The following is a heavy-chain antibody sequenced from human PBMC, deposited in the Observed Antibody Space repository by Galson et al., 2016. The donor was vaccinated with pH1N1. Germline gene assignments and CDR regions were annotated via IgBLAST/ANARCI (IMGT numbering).Heavy chain of an antibody. V-gene: IGHV4-34*01. Sequence: ETLSLTCALYGGSFSGHYWSWIRQSPGKGLEWIGEISHSGRSDYNPSLEGRVTVSIDTSMNQFSLNLMSVAAADTAVYYFARHSTSGFPGIEVAARRRPFDIWGPGTMVIVSS. D-gene: IGHD6-19*01. CDR2: ISHSGRS. J-gene: IGHJ3*02. CDR3: ARHSTSGFPGIEVAARRRPFDI. CDR1: GGSFSGHY.